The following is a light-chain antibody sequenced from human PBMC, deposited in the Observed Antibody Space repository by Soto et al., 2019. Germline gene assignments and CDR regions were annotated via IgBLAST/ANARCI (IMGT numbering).Light chain of an antibody. CDR3: QQSYRTPYT. J-gene: IGKJ2*01. CDR2: AAS. V-gene: IGKV1-39*01. Sequence: DIQMTQSPSSMSASVGDRVTITCRASQSISSYLNWYQQKPGKAPKLLIYAASSLQSGVPSRFSGSGSGTDFTLPISSLQPEDFATYYCQQSYRTPYTFGQGTKLDIK. CDR1: QSISSY.